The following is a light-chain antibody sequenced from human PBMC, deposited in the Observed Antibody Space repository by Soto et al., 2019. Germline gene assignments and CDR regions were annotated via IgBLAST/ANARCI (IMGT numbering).Light chain of an antibody. J-gene: IGKJ5*01. CDR3: QQTNSFPIT. CDR1: QGISNY. CDR2: VAS. V-gene: IGKV1-27*01. Sequence: DIQMTQSPSSLSASVGDRVTITCRASQGISNYLAWYQQKPGQVPKLLIYVASTLQSGLPSRFSGRGSGTDFTLTISSLQPEDFATYYCQQTNSFPITFGQGTRLEIK.